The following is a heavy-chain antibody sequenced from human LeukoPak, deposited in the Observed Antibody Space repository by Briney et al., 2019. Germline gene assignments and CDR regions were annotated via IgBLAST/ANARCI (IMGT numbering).Heavy chain of an antibody. Sequence: GASVKVSCKTSGYIFSNYDINWVRQAPGQGLEWMGWVSGGKGNTKYSEKFQGRITITRDTSVTTAYLELSSLRSEDSTVYFCERAFSASSSTIDYWGQGTLVIVSP. V-gene: IGHV1-3*01. CDR3: ERAFSASSSTIDY. J-gene: IGHJ4*02. CDR1: GYIFSNYD. CDR2: VSGGKGNT. D-gene: IGHD6-6*01.